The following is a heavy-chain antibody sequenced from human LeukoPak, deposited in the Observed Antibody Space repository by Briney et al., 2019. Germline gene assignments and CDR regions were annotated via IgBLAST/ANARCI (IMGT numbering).Heavy chain of an antibody. CDR3: ARASAHPYYYYYYYMDV. Sequence: SETLSLTCAVYGGSFSGYYWSWIRQPPGKGLEWVGEINHSGSTNYNPSLKSRVTISVDTSKNQFSLKLSSVTAADTAVYYCARASAHPYYYYYYYMDVWGKGTTVTVSS. CDR2: INHSGST. CDR1: GGSFSGYY. D-gene: IGHD6-25*01. J-gene: IGHJ6*03. V-gene: IGHV4-34*01.